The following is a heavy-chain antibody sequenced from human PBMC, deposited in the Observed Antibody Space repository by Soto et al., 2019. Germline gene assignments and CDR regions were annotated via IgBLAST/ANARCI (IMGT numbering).Heavy chain of an antibody. CDR1: GGPISSYY. J-gene: IGHJ4*02. V-gene: IGHV4-4*07. D-gene: IGHD1-20*01. CDR2: IYTSGST. Sequence: SETLSLTCTVSGGPISSYYWSWIRQPAGKGLEWIGRIYTSGSTNYNPSLKSRVTMSVDTSKNQFSLKLSSVTAADTAVYYCATSITGTTSGDYWGQGTLVTVSS. CDR3: ATSITGTTSGDY.